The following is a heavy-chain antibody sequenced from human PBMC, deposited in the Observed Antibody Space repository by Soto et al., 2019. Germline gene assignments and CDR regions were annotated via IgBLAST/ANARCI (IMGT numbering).Heavy chain of an antibody. V-gene: IGHV4-4*02. CDR2: IYHTGST. Sequence: QVQLRESGPGLVKPSGTLSLTCVVSGASISSTYWWSWVRQPPGKGLEWIGEIYHTGSTKNNPSLKSRVTISIDKSNNEFSLKLNSVTAADTAVYYCATLPPRIEVVVTPIPTWGQGILVTVSS. CDR1: GASISSTYW. J-gene: IGHJ5*02. D-gene: IGHD2-21*02. CDR3: ATLPPRIEVVVTPIPT.